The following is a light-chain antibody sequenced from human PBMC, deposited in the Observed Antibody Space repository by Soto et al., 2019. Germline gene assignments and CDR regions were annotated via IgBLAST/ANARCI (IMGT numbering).Light chain of an antibody. J-gene: IGKJ3*01. V-gene: IGKV1-27*01. CDR3: KKYDSAPFT. CDR2: AAA. CDR1: QYIGNY. Sequence: DIQVTQSPSSLSASVGDTITLTCRASQYIGNYLAWYQQKPGKVPSLVIYAAAAVQSVVPSRVSATGSGPDFTLTIISLQPEDVGTYYCKKYDSAPFTFGPGTKVNIE.